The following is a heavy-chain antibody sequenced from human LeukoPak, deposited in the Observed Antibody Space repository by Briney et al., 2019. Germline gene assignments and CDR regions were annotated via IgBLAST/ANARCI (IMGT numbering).Heavy chain of an antibody. Sequence: PGGSLRLPCAASGFTFSSYGMHWVRQAPGKGLEWVAVIWYDGSNKYYADSVKGRFTISRDNSKNTLYLQMNSLRAEDTAVYYCAREAAMVYLDYWGQGTLVTVSS. J-gene: IGHJ4*02. CDR3: AREAAMVYLDY. D-gene: IGHD5-18*01. CDR1: GFTFSSYG. V-gene: IGHV3-33*01. CDR2: IWYDGSNK.